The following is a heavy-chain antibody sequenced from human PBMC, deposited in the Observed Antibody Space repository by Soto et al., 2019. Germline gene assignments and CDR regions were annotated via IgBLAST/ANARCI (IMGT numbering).Heavy chain of an antibody. CDR1: GFTFSNFW. J-gene: IGHJ6*04. D-gene: IGHD2-15*01. Sequence: EVQLVESGGGLIQPGTSLRLSCAASGFTFSNFWMHWVRQAPGKGLVWVARMNSDGSSTSYADSVKGRFTISRDNAKNTLYVQMNSLRAEDTAVYYCARDLRYCSGGTCYLYYYGMDVWGTGTTVTVSS. CDR2: MNSDGSST. CDR3: ARDLRYCSGGTCYLYYYGMDV. V-gene: IGHV3-74*01.